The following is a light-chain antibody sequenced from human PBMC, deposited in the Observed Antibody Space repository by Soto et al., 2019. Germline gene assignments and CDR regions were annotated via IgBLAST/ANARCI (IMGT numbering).Light chain of an antibody. CDR3: LQRAESPYT. CDR2: TVS. Sequence: DIVMTQSPLFLPVTPGESASISCRSSQSLLDTNDGNTYLDWFLQKPGQSPQLLIYTVSYRASGVPDRFSGSGSGTDFTLKISRVEAEDVGVYYCLQRAESPYTFGQGTKLDFK. CDR1: QSLLDTNDGNTY. V-gene: IGKV2-40*01. J-gene: IGKJ2*01.